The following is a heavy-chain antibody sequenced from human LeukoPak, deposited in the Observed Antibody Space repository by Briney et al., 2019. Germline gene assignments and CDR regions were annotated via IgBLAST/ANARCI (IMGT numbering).Heavy chain of an antibody. CDR1: GYTFTGYY. J-gene: IGHJ4*02. CDR3: ATSDYGASNAHMAW. V-gene: IGHV1-2*02. D-gene: IGHD4-17*01. CDR2: INPNSGGT. Sequence: GASVKVSCKAPGYTFTGYYMHWVRQAPGQGLEWMGWINPNSGGTNYAQKFQGRVTMTRDTSISTAYMELSRLRFDDTAVYYCATSDYGASNAHMAWWGQGTLVTVSS.